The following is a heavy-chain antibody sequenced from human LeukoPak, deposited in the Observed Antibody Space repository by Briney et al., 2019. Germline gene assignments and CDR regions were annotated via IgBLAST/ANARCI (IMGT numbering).Heavy chain of an antibody. D-gene: IGHD3-22*01. V-gene: IGHV1-18*01. CDR2: ISAYNGNT. CDR3: ARETRITMIVGGEWDAFDI. CDR1: GYTFTSYG. Sequence: GASVTVSFKASGYTFTSYGISWVRQAPGQGLEWMGWISAYNGNTNYAQKLQGRVTMTTDTSTSTVYMELRSLRSDDTAVYYCARETRITMIVGGEWDAFDIWGQGTMVTVSS. J-gene: IGHJ3*02.